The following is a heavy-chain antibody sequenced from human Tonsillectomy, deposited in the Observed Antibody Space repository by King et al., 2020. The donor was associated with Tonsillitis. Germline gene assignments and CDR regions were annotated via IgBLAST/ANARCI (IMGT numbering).Heavy chain of an antibody. CDR2: INHSGST. Sequence: VQLQQWGAGLLKPSETLSLTCGVYGGSFSGYYWSWIRQPPGKGLEWIGEINHSGSTDYNPSLKSRVTISVDTSNDQFSLDLRSMTAADTAVYYCVRQPSHRYCVTDCSFDHWGPGTLVTVSS. CDR1: GGSFSGYY. D-gene: IGHD2-15*01. J-gene: IGHJ4*02. CDR3: VRQPSHRYCVTDCSFDH. V-gene: IGHV4-34*01.